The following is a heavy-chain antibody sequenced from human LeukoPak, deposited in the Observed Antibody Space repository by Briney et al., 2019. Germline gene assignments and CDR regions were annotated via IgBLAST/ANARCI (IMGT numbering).Heavy chain of an antibody. J-gene: IGHJ4*02. CDR3: ARDLVMGATLGPFDY. CDR1: GFTFSSYA. Sequence: GGSLRLSCAASGFTFSSYAMSWVRQAPGKGLEWVSSISSSSSYIYYADSVKGRFTISRDNAKNSLYLQMNSLRAEDTAVYYCARDLVMGATLGPFDYWGQGTLVTVSS. V-gene: IGHV3-21*01. D-gene: IGHD1-26*01. CDR2: ISSSSSYI.